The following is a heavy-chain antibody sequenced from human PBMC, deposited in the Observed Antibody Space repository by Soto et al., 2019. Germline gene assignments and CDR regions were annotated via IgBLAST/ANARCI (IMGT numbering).Heavy chain of an antibody. CDR1: GFTFRNYA. V-gene: IGHV3-23*01. CDR3: AQSQSDLLH. CDR2: ISPNGDTT. D-gene: IGHD3-3*01. J-gene: IGHJ4*02. Sequence: EVQVLESGGNLVQPGESLRLSCAASGFTFRNYAMTWVRQAPGKGLEWVSVISPNGDTTYYADSVKGRFTISRDNSKSTVYLQMNSMTAEATALYYCAQSQSDLLHWGQGTLVTVSS.